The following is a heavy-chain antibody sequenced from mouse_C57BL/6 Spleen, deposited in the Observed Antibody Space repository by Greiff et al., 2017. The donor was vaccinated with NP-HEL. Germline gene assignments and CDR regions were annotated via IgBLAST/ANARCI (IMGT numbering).Heavy chain of an antibody. CDR1: GYTFTSYW. CDR2: IDPSDSYT. V-gene: IGHV1-69*01. Sequence: QVQLQQPGAELVMPGASVKLSCKASGYTFTSYWMHWVKQRPGQGLEWIGEIDPSDSYTNYNQKFKGKSTLTVDKSSSTAYMQLSSLTSEDSAVYYCARGPHYYGSSSYAMDYWGQGTSVTVSS. J-gene: IGHJ4*01. D-gene: IGHD1-1*01. CDR3: ARGPHYYGSSSYAMDY.